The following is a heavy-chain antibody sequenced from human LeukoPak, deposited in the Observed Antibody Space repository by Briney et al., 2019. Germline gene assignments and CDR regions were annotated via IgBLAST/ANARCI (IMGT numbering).Heavy chain of an antibody. CDR3: ARGGVPGLVGTKVRRPWFDP. CDR1: GDSISSGDYY. V-gene: IGHV4-61*02. Sequence: PSETLSLTCTVSGDSISSGDYYWSWIRQPAGKGLEWIGRIYTSGNTKYNPSLKSRVTMSLDTSKNQFSLKLNSVTAADTAVYYCARGGVPGLVGTKVRRPWFDPWGQGTLVTVSS. CDR2: IYTSGNT. J-gene: IGHJ5*02. D-gene: IGHD1-7*01.